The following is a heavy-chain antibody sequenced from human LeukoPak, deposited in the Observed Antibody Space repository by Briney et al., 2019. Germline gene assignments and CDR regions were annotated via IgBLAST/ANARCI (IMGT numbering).Heavy chain of an antibody. CDR1: GFTFSGSA. Sequence: GGSLRLSCAASGFTFSGSAMHWVRQASGKGLEWVGRIRSKANSYATAYAASVKGRFTISRDDSKNTLYLQMNSLRAEDTAVYYCARDILSNADHDAFDIWGQGTMVTVSS. CDR3: ARDILSNADHDAFDI. J-gene: IGHJ3*02. D-gene: IGHD2-15*01. CDR2: IRSKANSYAT. V-gene: IGHV3-73*01.